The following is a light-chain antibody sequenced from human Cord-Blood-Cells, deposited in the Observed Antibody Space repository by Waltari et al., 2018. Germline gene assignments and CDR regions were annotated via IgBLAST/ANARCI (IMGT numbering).Light chain of an antibody. Sequence: DIQMTQSPSTLSASVGDRVTITCRASQSISSWLAWYQQKPGKAPKLLIYKASSLESGVPSRFSGSGSGTEFALTISSLQPDDFATYYCQQYNSYPYTFGQGTKLEIK. J-gene: IGKJ2*01. CDR3: QQYNSYPYT. CDR1: QSISSW. CDR2: KAS. V-gene: IGKV1-5*03.